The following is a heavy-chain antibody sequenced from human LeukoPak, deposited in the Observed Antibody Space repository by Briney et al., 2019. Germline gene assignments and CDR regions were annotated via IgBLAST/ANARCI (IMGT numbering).Heavy chain of an antibody. Sequence: KPSETLSLTCTVSGVSISSGDYYWSWIRQPPGKSLEWIGYIYYSGSTYYNPSLKSRVTISVDTSKNQFSLKLSSVTAADTAVYYCARMTTAPVSGDYWGQGTLVTVSS. CDR3: ARMTTAPVSGDY. CDR1: GVSISSGDYY. D-gene: IGHD4-17*01. CDR2: IYYSGST. J-gene: IGHJ4*02. V-gene: IGHV4-30-4*08.